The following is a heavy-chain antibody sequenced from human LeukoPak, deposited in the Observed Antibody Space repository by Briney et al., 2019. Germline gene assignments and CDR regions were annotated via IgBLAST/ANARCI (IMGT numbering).Heavy chain of an antibody. Sequence: PSETLSLTCTVSGGSISSSSYYWGWIRQPPGKGLEWIGSIYYSGCTYCNPSLKSRVTISVDTSKNQFSLKLSSVTAADTAVYYCAISSIAARPGPPVLNWFDPWGQGTLVTVSS. V-gene: IGHV4-39*07. D-gene: IGHD6-6*01. CDR1: GGSISSSSYY. CDR3: AISSIAARPGPPVLNWFDP. CDR2: IYYSGCT. J-gene: IGHJ5*02.